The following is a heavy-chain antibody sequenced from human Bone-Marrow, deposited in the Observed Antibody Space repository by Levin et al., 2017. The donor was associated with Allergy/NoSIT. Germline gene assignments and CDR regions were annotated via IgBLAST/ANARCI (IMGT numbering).Heavy chain of an antibody. CDR1: FSPFPLSA. Sequence: SFSPFPLSALPWVRQAPGQGLEWMGWINTNTGNPTYAQGFTGRFVFSLDTSVSTAYLQISSLKAEDTAVYYCARDLRSSWYIYDYWGQGTLVTVSS. CDR3: ARDLRSSWYIYDY. V-gene: IGHV7-4-1*02. J-gene: IGHJ4*02. CDR2: INTNTGNP. D-gene: IGHD6-13*01.